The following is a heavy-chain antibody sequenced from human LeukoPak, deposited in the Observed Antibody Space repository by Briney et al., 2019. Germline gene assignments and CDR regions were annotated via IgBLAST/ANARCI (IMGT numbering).Heavy chain of an antibody. CDR2: INHSGST. V-gene: IGHV4-34*01. Sequence: SETLSLTCAVYGGSFSGYYWSWIRQPPGKGLEWIGEINHSGSTNYNPSLKSRVTMSVDTSKNQFSLKLSSVTAADTAVYYCARDTLDYGDWGWFDPWGQGTLVTVSS. CDR1: GGSFSGYY. J-gene: IGHJ5*02. CDR3: ARDTLDYGDWGWFDP. D-gene: IGHD4-17*01.